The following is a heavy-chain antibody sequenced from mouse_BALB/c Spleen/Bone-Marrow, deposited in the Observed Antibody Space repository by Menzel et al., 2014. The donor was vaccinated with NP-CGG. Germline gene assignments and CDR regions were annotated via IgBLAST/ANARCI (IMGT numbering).Heavy chain of an antibody. J-gene: IGHJ2*01. CDR1: GFTFSAYS. CDR2: ISSGGHDT. V-gene: IGHV5-6-4*01. Sequence: EVHLVESGGGSVKPGGSLKLSCAASGFTFSAYSMSWVRQTPEKRLEWVATISSGGHDTYYPDSVKGRFTISRDNAKNTLYLQMNSLKSVDSAVYYCSKDGGYDYSYYFDYWGQGTTLTVSS. D-gene: IGHD2-4*01. CDR3: SKDGGYDYSYYFDY.